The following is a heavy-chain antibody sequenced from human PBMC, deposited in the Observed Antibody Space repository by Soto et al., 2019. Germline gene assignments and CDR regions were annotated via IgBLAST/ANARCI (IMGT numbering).Heavy chain of an antibody. J-gene: IGHJ4*02. CDR1: GGSISSGDYY. CDR2: IYYSGST. CDR3: ASTMVRGAVDY. D-gene: IGHD3-10*01. Sequence: SETLSLTCTVSGGSISSGDYYWSWIRQPPGKGLEWIGYIYYSGSTYYNPSLKSRVTISVDTSKNQFSLKLSSVTAADTAVYYCASTMVRGAVDYWGQGTLVTVSS. V-gene: IGHV4-30-4*01.